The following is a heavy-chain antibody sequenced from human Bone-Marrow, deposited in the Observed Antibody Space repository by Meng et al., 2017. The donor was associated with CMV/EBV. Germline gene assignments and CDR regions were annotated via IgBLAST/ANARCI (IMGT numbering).Heavy chain of an antibody. CDR2: INPNSGGT. CDR3: ARIRLQWELLGGAFDY. D-gene: IGHD1-26*01. V-gene: IGHV1-2*02. CDR1: GYTFTGYY. J-gene: IGHJ4*02. Sequence: ASVKVSCKASGYTFTGYYMHWVRQAPGQGLEWMGWINPNSGGTNYAQKFQGRVTMTRDTSISTAYMELSRLRSDDTAVYYCARIRLQWELLGGAFDYWGQGPLVTVSS.